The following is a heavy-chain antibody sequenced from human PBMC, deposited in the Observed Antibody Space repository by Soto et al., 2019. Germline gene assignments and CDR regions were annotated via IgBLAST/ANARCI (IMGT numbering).Heavy chain of an antibody. V-gene: IGHV4-31*03. CDR2: IYYSGST. Sequence: SETLSLTCTVSGGSISSGGYYWSWIRQHPGKGLEWIGYIYYSGSTYYNPSLKSRVTISVDTSKNQLSLKLSSVTAADTAVYYCARGRDFWSGSQGGGMDVWGQGTTVTVSS. D-gene: IGHD3-3*01. CDR3: ARGRDFWSGSQGGGMDV. J-gene: IGHJ6*02. CDR1: GGSISSGGYY.